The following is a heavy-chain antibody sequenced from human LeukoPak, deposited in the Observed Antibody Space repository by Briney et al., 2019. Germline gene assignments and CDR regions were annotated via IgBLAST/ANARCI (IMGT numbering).Heavy chain of an antibody. CDR1: GFTFDDYT. D-gene: IGHD6-19*01. Sequence: GGSLRLSCAASGFTFDDYTMHWVRQAPGKGLEWVSLISWDGGSTYYAYSVKGRFTISRDNSKNSLYLQMNSLRTEDTALYYCAKEGPGIAVAGLDYWGQGTLVTVSS. V-gene: IGHV3-43*01. J-gene: IGHJ4*02. CDR3: AKEGPGIAVAGLDY. CDR2: ISWDGGST.